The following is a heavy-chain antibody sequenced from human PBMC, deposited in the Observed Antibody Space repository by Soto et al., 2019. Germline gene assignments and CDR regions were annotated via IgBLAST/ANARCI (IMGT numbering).Heavy chain of an antibody. CDR1: GGSVSSGSYY. D-gene: IGHD3-9*01. V-gene: IGHV4-61*01. CDR2: IYYIGST. Sequence: SETLSLTCTGSGGSVSSGSYYWSWIRQPPGKGLEWIGYIYYIGSTNYNPSLKSRVTISVDTSKNQFSLKLSPVTAADTAVYYCARELVLTGFYGMDVWGQGTTVTVSS. J-gene: IGHJ6*02. CDR3: ARELVLTGFYGMDV.